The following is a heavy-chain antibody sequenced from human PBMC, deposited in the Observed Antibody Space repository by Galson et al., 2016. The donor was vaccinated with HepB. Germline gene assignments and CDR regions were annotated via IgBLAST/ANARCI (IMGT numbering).Heavy chain of an antibody. D-gene: IGHD3-10*01. V-gene: IGHV4-34*01. CDR2: INQSGTST. CDR1: GGPFSGY. Sequence: SETLSLTCAVSGGPFSGYWSWLRQPPGKGLEWIGEINQSGTSTTYNPSLVPRITISVDTSKNKFSLNLKSVTAADAALYFCARELGLRGIRMDVWGQGTTVIVSS. J-gene: IGHJ6*02. CDR3: ARELGLRGIRMDV.